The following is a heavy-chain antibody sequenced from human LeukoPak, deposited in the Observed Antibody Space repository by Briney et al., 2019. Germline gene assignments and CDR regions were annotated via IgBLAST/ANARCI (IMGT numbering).Heavy chain of an antibody. J-gene: IGHJ3*02. V-gene: IGHV4-38-2*02. CDR3: ARDVRSWAGPLDYAFDI. CDR2: IYHSGIT. D-gene: IGHD3-16*01. CDR1: GYSISSGYY. Sequence: SETLSLTCTVSGYSISSGYYWGWIRQPPGKGLEWIGSIYHSGITYYNPSLKSRVTISVDTSKNQFSLKLSSVTAADTAVYYCARDVRSWAGPLDYAFDIWGQGTMVTVSS.